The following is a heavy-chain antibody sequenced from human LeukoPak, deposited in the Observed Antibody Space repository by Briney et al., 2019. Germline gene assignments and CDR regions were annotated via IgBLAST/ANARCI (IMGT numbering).Heavy chain of an antibody. J-gene: IGHJ6*03. CDR3: AKDSSSYDWGYMDV. D-gene: IGHD3-22*01. CDR2: IIASSGST. CDR1: GFSLSNSA. Sequence: GGSLRLSCAASGFSLSNSAMSWVRQAPGKGLEWVSLIIASSGSTFYADSVKGRFTISRDNSKNTLYLQMNSLRAEDTAVYYCAKDSSSYDWGYMDVWGKGTTVTISS. V-gene: IGHV3-23*01.